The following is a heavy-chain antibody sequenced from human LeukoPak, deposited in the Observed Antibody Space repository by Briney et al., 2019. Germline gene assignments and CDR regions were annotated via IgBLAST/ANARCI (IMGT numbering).Heavy chain of an antibody. CDR3: ARRGRGSYGLDY. J-gene: IGHJ4*02. Sequence: SVKVSCKASGGTFSSYAISWVRQAPGQGLEWMGGIIPIFGTANYAQKFQGRVTITADESTSTAYMELSSLRSEDTAVYYCARRGRGSYGLDYWGRGTLVTVSS. CDR2: IIPIFGTA. CDR1: GGTFSSYA. V-gene: IGHV1-69*13. D-gene: IGHD1-26*01.